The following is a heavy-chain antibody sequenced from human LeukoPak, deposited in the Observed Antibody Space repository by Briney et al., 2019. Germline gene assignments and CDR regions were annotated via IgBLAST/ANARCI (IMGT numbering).Heavy chain of an antibody. CDR2: IYHSGST. Sequence: SETLSLTCAVSGYSISSGYYWGWIRQPPGKGPEWIGSIYHSGSTYYNPSLKSRVTISVDTSKNQFSLKLSSVTAADTAVYYCARAKGGSGVDWGQGTLVTVSS. D-gene: IGHD3-10*01. CDR3: ARAKGGSGVD. J-gene: IGHJ4*02. CDR1: GYSISSGYY. V-gene: IGHV4-38-2*01.